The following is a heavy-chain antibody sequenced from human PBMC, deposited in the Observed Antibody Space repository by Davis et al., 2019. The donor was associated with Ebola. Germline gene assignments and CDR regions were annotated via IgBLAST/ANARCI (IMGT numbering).Heavy chain of an antibody. Sequence: PSETLSLTCSFSDGSISSHYWNWIRQPPGKGLEWVGIIYDSGRTNYNPSLKSRVTISADTSKNQFSLNLRSVTAADTAVYYCASPHQIRGMDCFDRWGQGTLVTVSS. CDR1: DGSISSHY. J-gene: IGHJ4*02. D-gene: IGHD2-2*01. CDR2: IYDSGRT. CDR3: ASPHQIRGMDCFDR. V-gene: IGHV4-59*11.